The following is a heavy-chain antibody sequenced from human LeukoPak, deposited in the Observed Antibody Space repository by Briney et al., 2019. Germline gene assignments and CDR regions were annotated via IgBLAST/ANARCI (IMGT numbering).Heavy chain of an antibody. V-gene: IGHV1-8*01. CDR1: GYMFTDYD. J-gene: IGHJ4*02. CDR2: MNPYSGST. D-gene: IGHD1-14*01. CDR3: ARFHRHQLPKSDY. Sequence: ASVKASCKTSGYMFTDYDINLVRHATGQGHEWIGWMNPYSGSTGYENSVKGRVTTTRDTSITTAYMELSSLTSEDTGVYYCARFHRHQLPKSDYWGQGTLVTVSS.